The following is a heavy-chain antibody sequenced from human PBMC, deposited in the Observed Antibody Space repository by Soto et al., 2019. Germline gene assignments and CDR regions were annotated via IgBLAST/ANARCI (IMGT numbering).Heavy chain of an antibody. CDR3: ARGRESRYYDSSGRYFDY. V-gene: IGHV4-59*12. CDR1: GASIYTYY. D-gene: IGHD3-22*01. J-gene: IGHJ4*02. Sequence: SETLSLTCNVSGASIYTYYWNWTRQSPGKGLEWIGYISDGGSTNYNPSLESRVTISLDTSKKQFSLKLSSVTAADTAVYYCARGRESRYYDSSGRYFDYWGQGTLVTVSS. CDR2: ISDGGST.